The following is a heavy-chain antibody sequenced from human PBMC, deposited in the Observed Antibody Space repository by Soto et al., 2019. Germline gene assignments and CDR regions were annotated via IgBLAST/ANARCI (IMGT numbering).Heavy chain of an antibody. D-gene: IGHD3-22*01. Sequence: SETLSLTCTVSGGSISSYYWSWIRQPPGKGLKWNGYIYYSGSTNYNPSLKSRVTISVDTSKNQFSLKLSSVTAADTAVYYCARVVWYDSSGYYYDYWGQGTLVTVSS. CDR3: ARVVWYDSSGYYYDY. V-gene: IGHV4-59*01. CDR2: IYYSGST. CDR1: GGSISSYY. J-gene: IGHJ4*02.